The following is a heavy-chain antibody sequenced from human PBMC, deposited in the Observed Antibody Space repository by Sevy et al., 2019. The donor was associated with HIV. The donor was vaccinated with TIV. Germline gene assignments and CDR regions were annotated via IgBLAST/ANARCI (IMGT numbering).Heavy chain of an antibody. Sequence: GESLKISCAASGFTFSSYAMSWVRQAPGKGLEWVSAISGSGGSTYYADSVKGRFTISRDNSKNTLYLQMNSLRAEDTAVYYCAKVYGSGWYRGGYYFDYWGQGTLVTVSS. V-gene: IGHV3-23*01. J-gene: IGHJ4*02. CDR1: GFTFSSYA. CDR2: ISGSGGST. CDR3: AKVYGSGWYRGGYYFDY. D-gene: IGHD6-19*01.